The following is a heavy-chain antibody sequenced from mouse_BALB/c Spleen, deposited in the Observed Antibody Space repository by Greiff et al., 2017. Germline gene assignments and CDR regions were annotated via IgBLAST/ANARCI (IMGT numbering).Heavy chain of an antibody. J-gene: IGHJ3*01. CDR3: ARENDGYYTWFAY. Sequence: VQLQESGAELVRPGSSVKISFKASGYAFSSYWMNLVKQRPGQGLEWIGQIYPGDGDTNYNGKFKGKATLTADKSSSTAYMQLSSLTSEDSAVYFCARENDGYYTWFAYWGQGTLVTVSA. CDR1: GYAFSSYW. V-gene: IGHV1-80*01. D-gene: IGHD2-3*01. CDR2: IYPGDGDT.